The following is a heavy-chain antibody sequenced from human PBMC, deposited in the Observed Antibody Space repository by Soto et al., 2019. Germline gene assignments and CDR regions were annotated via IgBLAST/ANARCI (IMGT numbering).Heavy chain of an antibody. J-gene: IGHJ4*02. V-gene: IGHV3-11*01. CDR3: ARERRGYSGYDVVPTPPTFDY. D-gene: IGHD5-12*01. CDR1: GFTFSDYY. Sequence: GGSLRLSCAASGFTFSDYYMSWIRQAPGKGLEWVSYISSSGSTIYYADSVKGRFTISRDNAKNSLYLQMNSLRAEDTAVYYCARERRGYSGYDVVPTPPTFDYWGQGTLVTVSS. CDR2: ISSSGSTI.